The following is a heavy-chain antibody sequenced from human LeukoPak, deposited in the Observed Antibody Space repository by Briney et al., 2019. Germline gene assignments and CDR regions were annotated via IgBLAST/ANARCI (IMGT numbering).Heavy chain of an antibody. D-gene: IGHD4-17*01. CDR1: GFTFGSYS. CDR2: ISSSSSTI. CDR3: ARDLKTTVFTLDY. J-gene: IGHJ4*02. Sequence: PGGSLRLSCAASGFTFGSYSMNWVRQAPGKGLEWVSYISSSSSTIYYADSVKGRFTISRDNAKNSLYLQMNSLRAEDTAVYYCARDLKTTVFTLDYWGQGTLVTVSS. V-gene: IGHV3-48*01.